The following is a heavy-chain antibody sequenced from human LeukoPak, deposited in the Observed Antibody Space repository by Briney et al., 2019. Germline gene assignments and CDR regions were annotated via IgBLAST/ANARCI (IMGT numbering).Heavy chain of an antibody. CDR2: IIPIFGTA. CDR1: GGTFSSYA. V-gene: IGHV1-69*05. Sequence: SVKVSCKASGGTFSSYAISWVRQAPGQGLEWMGGIIPIFGTANYAQKFQGRVTITTDESTSTAYMGLSSLRSEDTAVYYCARVRWRDYYYMDVWGKGTTVTVSS. J-gene: IGHJ6*03. D-gene: IGHD2-15*01. CDR3: ARVRWRDYYYMDV.